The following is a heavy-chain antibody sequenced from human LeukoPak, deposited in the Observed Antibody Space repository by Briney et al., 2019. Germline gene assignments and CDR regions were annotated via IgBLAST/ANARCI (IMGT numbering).Heavy chain of an antibody. Sequence: ASVKVSCKASGYTFTSYYMHWVRQAPGQGLEWMGIINPSGGSTSYAQKFQGRVTMTRDTSTSTVYMELSSLRSEDTAVYYCARDSKIVGATTRVTDWYFDLWGRGTLVTVSS. D-gene: IGHD1-26*01. J-gene: IGHJ2*01. V-gene: IGHV1-46*01. CDR2: INPSGGST. CDR3: ARDSKIVGATTRVTDWYFDL. CDR1: GYTFTSYY.